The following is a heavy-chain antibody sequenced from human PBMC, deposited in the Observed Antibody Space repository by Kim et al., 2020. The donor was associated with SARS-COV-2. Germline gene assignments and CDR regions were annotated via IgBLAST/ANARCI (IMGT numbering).Heavy chain of an antibody. J-gene: IGHJ3*02. V-gene: IGHV3-23*01. CDR3: AKGGGAFDI. Sequence: GGSLRLSCAASGFTFSNYFMSWVRQAPGKGLEWVSSISGSGGSTFYADSVKGRFTISRDSSKNALYLQMNSLRVEDTAVYYCAKGGGAFDIWGQGTMVTVSS. CDR1: GFTFSNYF. D-gene: IGHD3-16*01. CDR2: ISGSGGST.